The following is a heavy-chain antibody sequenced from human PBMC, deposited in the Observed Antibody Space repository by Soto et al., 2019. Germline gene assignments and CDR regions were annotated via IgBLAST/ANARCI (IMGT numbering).Heavy chain of an antibody. CDR3: ARIRYYYDSSGYYYIPAFDY. CDR1: GYTFTSYY. J-gene: IGHJ4*02. V-gene: IGHV1-46*01. Sequence: GASVKVSCMASGYTFTSYYMHWVRQAPGQGLEWMGIINPSGGNTNYAQKLQGRVTMTTDTSTSTAYMELRSLRSDDTAVYYCARIRYYYDSSGYYYIPAFDYWGQGTLVTVSS. CDR2: INPSGGNT. D-gene: IGHD3-22*01.